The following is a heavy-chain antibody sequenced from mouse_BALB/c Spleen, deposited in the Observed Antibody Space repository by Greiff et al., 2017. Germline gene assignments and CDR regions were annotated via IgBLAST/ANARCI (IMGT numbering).Heavy chain of an antibody. Sequence: EVMLVESGGGLVQPGGSLRLSCATSGFTFSDFYMEWVRQPPGKRLEWIAASRNKANDYTTEYSASVKGRFIVSRDTSQSILYLQMNALRAEDTAIYYCARDAGGSYDGYYAYWGQGTLVTVSA. CDR3: ARDAGGSYDGYYAY. V-gene: IGHV7-1*02. D-gene: IGHD2-3*01. J-gene: IGHJ3*01. CDR1: GFTFSDFY. CDR2: SRNKANDYTT.